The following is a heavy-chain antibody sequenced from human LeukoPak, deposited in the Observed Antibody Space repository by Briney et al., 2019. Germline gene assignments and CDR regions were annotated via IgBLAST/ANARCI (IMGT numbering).Heavy chain of an antibody. Sequence: PSETLSLTCTVSGGSISSYYWSWIRQPAGKRLEWIGRIYTSVCTNYNPSLKSRATMSVDTSKHQFSLKLSSVTAADTAVYYCARLSGQLAYYYYYMDVCGKGTTVTVSS. CDR2: IYTSVCT. D-gene: IGHD6-13*01. CDR3: ARLSGQLAYYYYYMDV. J-gene: IGHJ6*03. V-gene: IGHV4-4*07. CDR1: GGSISSYY.